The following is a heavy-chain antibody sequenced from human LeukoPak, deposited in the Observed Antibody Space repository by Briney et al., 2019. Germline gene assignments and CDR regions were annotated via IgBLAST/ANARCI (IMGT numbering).Heavy chain of an antibody. CDR1: GFTFSSYA. Sequence: GGSLRLSCAASGFTFSSYAMSWVRQAPGKGLEWVSAISGSGGSTYYADSVKGRFTISRDNSKNALYLQMNSLRAEDTAVYYCAKLYDILTNFDYWGQGTLVTVSS. J-gene: IGHJ4*02. CDR2: ISGSGGST. CDR3: AKLYDILTNFDY. D-gene: IGHD3-9*01. V-gene: IGHV3-23*01.